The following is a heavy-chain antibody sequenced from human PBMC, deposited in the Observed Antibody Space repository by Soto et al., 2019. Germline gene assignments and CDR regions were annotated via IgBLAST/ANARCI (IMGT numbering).Heavy chain of an antibody. CDR3: ARDLTVSGVLNGDSPMDV. V-gene: IGHV3-30*03. D-gene: IGHD3-3*01. J-gene: IGHJ6*02. Sequence: PGGSLRLSCAGSGFSFSNHVMHWVRQAPGKGLEWVAVISYDGGNAYYAESVKGRFTVSRDNSKDTMYIEMSSVRGDDTAVYYCARDLTVSGVLNGDSPMDVWGQGTTVTVSS. CDR1: GFSFSNHV. CDR2: ISYDGGNA.